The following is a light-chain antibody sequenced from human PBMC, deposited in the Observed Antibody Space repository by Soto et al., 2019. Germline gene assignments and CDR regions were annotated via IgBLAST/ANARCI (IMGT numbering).Light chain of an antibody. V-gene: IGKV1-39*01. Sequence: DIQMTQSPSSLSASVGDRVTITCRASQSISSYLNWYQQKPGKAPKLLIYAASSLQSGVPSRFSGSGSGTDYTLTISSLPPEDFATYYCQQNYSTPRGTFGQGTKVEIK. CDR1: QSISSY. CDR3: QQNYSTPRGT. J-gene: IGKJ1*01. CDR2: AAS.